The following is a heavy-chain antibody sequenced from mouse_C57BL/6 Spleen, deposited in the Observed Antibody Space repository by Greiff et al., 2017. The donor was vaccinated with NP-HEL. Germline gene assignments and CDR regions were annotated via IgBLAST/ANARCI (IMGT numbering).Heavy chain of an antibody. CDR1: GFSLTSYG. CDR2: IWSGGST. Sequence: QVQLQQSGPGLVQPSQSLSITCTVSGFSLTSYGVRWVRQSPGKGLEWLGVIWSGGSTDYNAAFISRLSISKDNSKSQVFFKMNSLQADDTAIYYCARVLRPFAYWGQGTLVTVSS. V-gene: IGHV2-2*01. J-gene: IGHJ3*01. CDR3: ARVLRPFAY. D-gene: IGHD2-4*01.